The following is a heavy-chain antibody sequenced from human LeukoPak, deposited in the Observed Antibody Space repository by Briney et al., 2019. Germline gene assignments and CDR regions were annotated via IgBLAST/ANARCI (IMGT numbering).Heavy chain of an antibody. CDR1: GGSISSGGYY. D-gene: IGHD6-13*01. Sequence: SETLSLTCTVSGGSISSGGYYWSWIRQHPGKGLEWIGYIYYSGSTNYNPSLKSRVTISVDTSKNQFSLKLSSVTAADTAVYYCASSSYSSSWYPYYYYGMDVWGQGTTVTVSS. V-gene: IGHV4-61*08. J-gene: IGHJ6*02. CDR3: ASSSYSSSWYPYYYYGMDV. CDR2: IYYSGST.